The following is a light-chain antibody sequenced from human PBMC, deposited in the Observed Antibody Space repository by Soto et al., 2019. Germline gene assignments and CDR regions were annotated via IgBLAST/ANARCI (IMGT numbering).Light chain of an antibody. J-gene: IGLJ2*01. CDR1: SSDVGGYKY. V-gene: IGLV2-14*01. CDR2: EVS. CDR3: SSYTSSSTLVV. Sequence: QSALTQPASVSGSPGQSITISCTGSSSDVGGYKYVSWYQQHPGKAPKLMIYEVSNRPSGVSNRFSGSKSGNTASLTISGRQAEDEADYYCSSYTSSSTLVVFGGGTQLTVL.